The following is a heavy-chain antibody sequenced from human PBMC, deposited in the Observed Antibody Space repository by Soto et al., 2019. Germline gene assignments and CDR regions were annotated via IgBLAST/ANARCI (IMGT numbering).Heavy chain of an antibody. CDR2: IHYSGTS. CDR1: GDSISSSSRY. V-gene: IGHV4-39*01. D-gene: IGHD2-21*01. J-gene: IGHJ5*02. Sequence: PSETLSLTCSVSGDSISSSSRYWGWIRQPPGKGPEWIGSIHYSGTSYYNPSLKSRVTIFVDTSKNQLSLKLSSVSAADTAVYYCARHWIAGSSIPWGQGTLVTVSS. CDR3: ARHWIAGSSIP.